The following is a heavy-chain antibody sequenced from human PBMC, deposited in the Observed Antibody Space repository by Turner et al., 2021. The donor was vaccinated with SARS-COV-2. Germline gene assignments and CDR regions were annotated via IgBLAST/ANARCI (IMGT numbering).Heavy chain of an antibody. CDR3: ARDLGYSGYGASPYFDY. J-gene: IGHJ4*02. Sequence: VQLVQSGAQVQKPGSSVKVSCKDYGSTFSSDVISGVRQAPGQGLEWMGGIIPILGTANYAQKFQGRVTITADESTSTAYMELSSLRSEDTAVYYCARDLGYSGYGASPYFDYWGQGTLVTVSS. V-gene: IGHV1-69*01. CDR1: GSTFSSDV. D-gene: IGHD5-12*01. CDR2: IIPILGTA.